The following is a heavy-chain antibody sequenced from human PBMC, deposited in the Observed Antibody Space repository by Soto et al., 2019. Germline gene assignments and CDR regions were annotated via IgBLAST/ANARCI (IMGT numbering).Heavy chain of an antibody. CDR3: ARVYPSDTRYGYVGNNWFDP. CDR2: INPSGGST. CDR1: GYTFTSYY. J-gene: IGHJ5*02. D-gene: IGHD5-18*01. V-gene: IGHV1-46*03. Sequence: QVQLVQSGAEVKKPGASVKVSCKASGYTFTSYYMHWVRQAPGQGLEWMGIINPSGGSTSYAQKFHGRVTMTRDRSTSTVYMELSSLRSEDTAVYYCARVYPSDTRYGYVGNNWFDPWGQGTLVTVSS.